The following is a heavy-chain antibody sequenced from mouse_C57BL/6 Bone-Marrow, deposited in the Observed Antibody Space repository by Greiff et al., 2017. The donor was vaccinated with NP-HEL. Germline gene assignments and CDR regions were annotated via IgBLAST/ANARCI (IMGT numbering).Heavy chain of an antibody. D-gene: IGHD1-1*01. CDR1: GYTFTSYG. Sequence: VKLMESGAELARPGASVKLSCKASGYTFTSYGISWVKQRTGQGLEWIGEIYPRSGNTYYNEKFKGKATLTADKSSSTAYMERRSLTSEDSAVYFCARSNYGSSYVRFAYWGQGTLVTVSA. J-gene: IGHJ3*01. V-gene: IGHV1-81*01. CDR2: IYPRSGNT. CDR3: ARSNYGSSYVRFAY.